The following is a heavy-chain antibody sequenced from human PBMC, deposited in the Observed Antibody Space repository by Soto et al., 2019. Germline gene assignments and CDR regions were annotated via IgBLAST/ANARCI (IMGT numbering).Heavy chain of an antibody. CDR1: GYTFTSYG. V-gene: IGHV1-18*01. Sequence: GASVKVSCKASGYTFTSYGISWVRQAPGQGLEWMGWISAYNGNTNYAQKLQGRVTMTTDTSTSTAYMELRSLRSDDTAVYYCARDHVDIVATTRKRFDYWGQGTLVTVSS. CDR3: ARDHVDIVATTRKRFDY. CDR2: ISAYNGNT. D-gene: IGHD5-12*01. J-gene: IGHJ4*02.